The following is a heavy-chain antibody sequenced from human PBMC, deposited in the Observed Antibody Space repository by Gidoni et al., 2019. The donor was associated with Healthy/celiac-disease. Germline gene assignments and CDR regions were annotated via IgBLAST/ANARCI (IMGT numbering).Heavy chain of an antibody. V-gene: IGHV3-21*01. CDR3: ARDHQDYYDSSGYPPLDAFDI. J-gene: IGHJ3*02. CDR2: ISSSSSYI. Sequence: EVQLVESGGGLVKPGGSLRLSCAASGFTFSSYTMNWVRQAPGKGLEWVSSISSSSSYIYYADSVKGRFTISRDNAKNSLYLQMNSLRAEDTAVYYCARDHQDYYDSSGYPPLDAFDIWGQGTMVTVSS. CDR1: GFTFSSYT. D-gene: IGHD3-22*01.